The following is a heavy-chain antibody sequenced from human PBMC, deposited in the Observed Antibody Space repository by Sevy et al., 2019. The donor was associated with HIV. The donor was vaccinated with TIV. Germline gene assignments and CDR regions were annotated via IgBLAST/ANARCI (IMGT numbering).Heavy chain of an antibody. D-gene: IGHD2-2*01. Sequence: ASVKVSCKASGYTFTSYYMHWVRQAPGQGLEWMGIINPSGGSTSYAQKFQGRVTMTRDTSTSTVYMELSSLRSEDTAVYYCARARYCSSTSCYYRVKYYMDVWDKGTTVTVSS. J-gene: IGHJ6*03. V-gene: IGHV1-46*01. CDR2: INPSGGST. CDR1: GYTFTSYY. CDR3: ARARYCSSTSCYYRVKYYMDV.